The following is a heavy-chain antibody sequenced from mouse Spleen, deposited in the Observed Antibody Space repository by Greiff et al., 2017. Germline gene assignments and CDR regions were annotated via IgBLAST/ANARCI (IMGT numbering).Heavy chain of an antibody. D-gene: IGHD2-3*01. J-gene: IGHJ4*01. CDR2: IDPETGGT. V-gene: IGHV1-15*01. CDR3: TRSDGYYAMDY. Sequence: VQLQQSGAELVRPGASVTLSCKASGYTFTDYEMHWVKQTPVHGLDWIGAIDPETGGTAYNQKFTGKAILTADTSSRTAYMELRSLTSEDSAVYYCTRSDGYYAMDYWGQGTAVTVSS. CDR1: GYTFTDYE.